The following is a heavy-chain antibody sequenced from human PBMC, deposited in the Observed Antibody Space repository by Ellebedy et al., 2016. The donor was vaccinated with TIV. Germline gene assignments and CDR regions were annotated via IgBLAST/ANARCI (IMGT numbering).Heavy chain of an antibody. J-gene: IGHJ4*02. Sequence: GGSLRLXXVASGLSFRTYAMHWVRQAPGKGLEWVAGISYDGTNKQYADSVRGRFTISKDNSKNTLYLQMNSLRAEDTAVYYCASDSSGGFDSWGQGTLVTVSS. V-gene: IGHV3-30-3*01. CDR3: ASDSSGGFDS. D-gene: IGHD3-22*01. CDR2: ISYDGTNK. CDR1: GLSFRTYA.